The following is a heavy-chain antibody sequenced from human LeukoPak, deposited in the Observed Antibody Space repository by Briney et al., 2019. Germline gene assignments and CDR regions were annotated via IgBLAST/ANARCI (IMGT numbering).Heavy chain of an antibody. J-gene: IGHJ4*02. V-gene: IGHV1-2*02. CDR2: INPNSGGT. D-gene: IGHD2-15*01. CDR1: GYTFTGYY. CDR3: ARGDIVVVVAATGSIDY. Sequence: ASVKVSCKASGYTFTGYYMHWVRQAPGQGLEWMGWINPNSGGTNYAQKFQGRVTMTRDMSTSTVYMELSSLRSEDTAVYYCARGDIVVVVAATGSIDYWGQGTLVTVSS.